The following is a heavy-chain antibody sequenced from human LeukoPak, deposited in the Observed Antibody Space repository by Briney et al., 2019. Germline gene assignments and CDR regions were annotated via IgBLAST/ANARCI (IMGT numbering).Heavy chain of an antibody. V-gene: IGHV4-39*01. D-gene: IGHD6-13*01. Sequence: SETLSLTCTVSGGSISSSSYYWGWIRQPPGKGLEWIGSIYYSGSTYYNPSLKSRVAISVDTSKNQFSLKLSSVTAADTAVYYCARYPYSSSWYDYWGQGTLVTVSS. CDR1: GGSISSSSYY. J-gene: IGHJ4*02. CDR3: ARYPYSSSWYDY. CDR2: IYYSGST.